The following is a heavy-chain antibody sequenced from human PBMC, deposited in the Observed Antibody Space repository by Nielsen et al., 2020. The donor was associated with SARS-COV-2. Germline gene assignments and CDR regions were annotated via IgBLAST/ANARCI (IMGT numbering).Heavy chain of an antibody. D-gene: IGHD3-9*01. CDR1: GFTFDDYG. CDR2: INWNGGST. CDR3: VIGAYYDILTGYRNFDY. Sequence: GESLKISCAASGFTFDDYGMSWVRQAPGKGLEWVSGINWNGGSTGYADSVKGRFTISRDNAKNSLYLQMNSLRAEDTALYHCVIGAYYDILTGYRNFDYWGQGTLVTVSS. J-gene: IGHJ4*02. V-gene: IGHV3-20*01.